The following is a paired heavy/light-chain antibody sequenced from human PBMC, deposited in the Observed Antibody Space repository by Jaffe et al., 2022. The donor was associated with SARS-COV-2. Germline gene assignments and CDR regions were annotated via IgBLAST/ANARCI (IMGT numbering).Heavy chain of an antibody. CDR3: ATDWHHAVYYDSSGF. CDR2: IIPIFGTT. V-gene: IGHV1-69*01. J-gene: IGHJ4*02. CDR1: GGTLRRFA. D-gene: IGHD3-22*01. Sequence: QVQLVQSGAEVKKPGSSVRVSCKASGGTLRRFAISWVRLVPRHGFEWMGWIIPIFGTTNYAQNFQGRVTITADESTSTAYMELNNLTSDDSAVYYCATDWHHAVYYDSSGFWGQGTLVTVSS.
Light chain of an antibody. CDR3: QQYSAYVRT. V-gene: IGKV1-16*01. J-gene: IGKJ2*02. CDR1: QDISHY. CDR2: AAS. Sequence: DIQMTQSPSSLSASVGDRVTITCRASQDISHYLAWFQQKPGKAPKSLIYAASRLQSGVPSRFSGSGSGTDFTLTITSLQPEDFAIYYCQQYSAYVRTFGQGTNLEIK.